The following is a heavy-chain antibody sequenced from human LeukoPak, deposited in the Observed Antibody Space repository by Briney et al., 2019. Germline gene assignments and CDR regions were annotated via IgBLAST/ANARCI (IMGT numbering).Heavy chain of an antibody. Sequence: GGSLRLSCAASGFTFSTSAMHWVRQAPGKGLECVAFIQSDGSYKHYSDSVKGRFTISRDNSKNTLYLQMNSLRVEDTAVYFCARHDSFIPYWGQGTPVTVSP. CDR2: IQSDGSYK. D-gene: IGHD5-18*01. J-gene: IGHJ4*02. CDR3: ARHDSFIPY. V-gene: IGHV3-30*02. CDR1: GFTFSTSA.